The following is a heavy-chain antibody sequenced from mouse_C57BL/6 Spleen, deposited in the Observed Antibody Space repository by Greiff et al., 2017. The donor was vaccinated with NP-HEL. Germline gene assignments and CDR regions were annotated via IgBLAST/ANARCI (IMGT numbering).Heavy chain of an antibody. D-gene: IGHD4-1*01. CDR2: ISSGGSYT. Sequence: EVQGVESGGDLVKPGGSLKLSCAASGFTFSSYGMSWVRQTPDKRLEWVATISSGGSYTYYPDSVKGRFTISRDNAKNTLYLQMSSLKSEDTAMYYCARGSGTGGYYYAMDYWGQGTSVTVSS. CDR1: GFTFSSYG. V-gene: IGHV5-6*01. CDR3: ARGSGTGGYYYAMDY. J-gene: IGHJ4*01.